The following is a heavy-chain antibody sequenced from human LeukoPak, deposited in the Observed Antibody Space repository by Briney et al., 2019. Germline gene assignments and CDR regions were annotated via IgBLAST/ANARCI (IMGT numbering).Heavy chain of an antibody. J-gene: IGHJ3*02. CDR1: GFTFDDYA. V-gene: IGHV3-9*01. CDR3: AKDFYDSSGLLRAFDI. CDR2: ISWNSGSI. Sequence: PGGSLRLSCAASGFTFDDYAMHWVRQAPGKGLEWVSGISWNSGSIGYADSVKGRFTISRDNAKNSLYLQMNSLRAEDTALYYCAKDFYDSSGLLRAFDIWGQGTMVTVSS. D-gene: IGHD3-22*01.